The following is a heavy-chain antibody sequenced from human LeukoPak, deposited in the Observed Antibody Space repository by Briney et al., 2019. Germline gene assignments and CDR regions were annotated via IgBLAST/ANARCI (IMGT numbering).Heavy chain of an antibody. CDR3: ARDGWFGMDAFDI. CDR2: TNPNSGGT. Sequence: ASVKVSCKASGYTFTGYYMHWVRQAPGQGLEWMGWTNPNSGGTNYAQKFQGWVTMTRDTSISTAYMELSRLRSDDTAVYYCARDGWFGMDAFDIWGQGTMVTVSS. CDR1: GYTFTGYY. D-gene: IGHD3-10*01. J-gene: IGHJ3*02. V-gene: IGHV1-2*04.